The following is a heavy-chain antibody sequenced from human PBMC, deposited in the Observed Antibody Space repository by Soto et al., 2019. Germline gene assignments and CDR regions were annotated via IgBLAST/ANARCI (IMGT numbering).Heavy chain of an antibody. CDR1: GYTFTNYG. J-gene: IGHJ4*02. D-gene: IGHD3-10*01. CDR2: ISAYNGNT. V-gene: IGHV1-18*01. Sequence: QVQLVQSGAEVKKPGASVKVSCKASGYTFTNYGISWVRQAPGQGLEWMGWISAYNGNTKYAQKFQGRVTITPDTSTSTVYMELRSLRSDDTAVYLCARVEMLGYGSDYWGQGTLVTVSS. CDR3: ARVEMLGYGSDY.